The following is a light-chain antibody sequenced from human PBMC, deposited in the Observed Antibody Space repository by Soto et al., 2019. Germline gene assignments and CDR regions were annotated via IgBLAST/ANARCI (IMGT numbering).Light chain of an antibody. CDR2: TAS. Sequence: EIVLTQSPATLSLSPGERATLSCRASQSVSSHLAWYQQKAGQAPRLLIYTASNRATGILARFSGSGSGTDFTLTISNLEPEDFAVYYCQQRTNWPPTFGQGTKVEIK. J-gene: IGKJ1*01. CDR3: QQRTNWPPT. V-gene: IGKV3-11*01. CDR1: QSVSSH.